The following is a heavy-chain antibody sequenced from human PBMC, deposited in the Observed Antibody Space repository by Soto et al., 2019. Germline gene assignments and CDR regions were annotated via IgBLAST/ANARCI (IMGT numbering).Heavy chain of an antibody. D-gene: IGHD3-10*01. CDR1: GGTFTSYT. J-gene: IGHJ4*02. Sequence: QLQLVQSGAEVKKPGSSVKVSCKASGGTFTSYTISWVRQAPEQGLEWMGRIIPIIDFANYTQKFQGRVTLTADKSTSTAYMELSSLRSEDTAVYYCARAYGSGSYPTDYWGQGTLVTVSS. CDR2: IIPIIDFA. V-gene: IGHV1-69*02. CDR3: ARAYGSGSYPTDY.